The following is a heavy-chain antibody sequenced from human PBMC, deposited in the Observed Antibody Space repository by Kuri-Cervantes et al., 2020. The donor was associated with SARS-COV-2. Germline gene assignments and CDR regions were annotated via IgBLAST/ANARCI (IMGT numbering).Heavy chain of an antibody. V-gene: IGHV3-48*02. J-gene: IGHJ4*02. CDR2: ISSSSSTI. D-gene: IGHD3-9*01. Sequence: GGSLRLSCAASGFTFSSYSMNWVRQAPGKGLEWVSYISSSSSTIYYADSVKGRFTISRDNAKNSLYLQMNSLRNEDTAVYYCARGSEAGYYYFDYWGQGTLVTVSS. CDR1: GFTFSSYS. CDR3: ARGSEAGYYYFDY.